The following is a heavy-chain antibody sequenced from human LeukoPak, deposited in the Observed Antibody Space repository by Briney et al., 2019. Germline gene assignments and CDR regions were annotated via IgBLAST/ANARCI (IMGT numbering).Heavy chain of an antibody. CDR3: ARHYTTVRGDCLDP. Sequence: SETLSLTCAVSGGSISGYYWSWVRQPPGKGLEWIGYIHYTGGTSYSPSLKSRVTFSVDASENHVSLRLSSVTAADTAMYYCARHYTTVRGDCLDPWGPGTLVIVSS. CDR1: GGSISGYY. V-gene: IGHV4-59*08. CDR2: IHYTGGT. J-gene: IGHJ5*02. D-gene: IGHD3-16*01.